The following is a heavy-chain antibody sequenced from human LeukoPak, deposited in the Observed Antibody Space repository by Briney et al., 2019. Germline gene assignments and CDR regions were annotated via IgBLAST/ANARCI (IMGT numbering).Heavy chain of an antibody. CDR3: ARRRDYFDY. CDR2: ISSSGGNI. Sequence: GGSLRLSCVVSGFDLSDYYMSWIRQAPGKGLEWISYISSSGGNIYFADSVKVRFTMSRDNARGSLYLQMNSLTADDTAIYYCARRRDYFDYWGQGTLVTVSS. J-gene: IGHJ4*02. CDR1: GFDLSDYY. V-gene: IGHV3-11*01.